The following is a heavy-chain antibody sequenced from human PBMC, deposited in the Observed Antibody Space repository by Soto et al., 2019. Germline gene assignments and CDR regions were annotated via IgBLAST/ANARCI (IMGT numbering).Heavy chain of an antibody. D-gene: IGHD1-1*01. CDR2: INHSGST. Sequence: PSETLSLSCAVYGGSFSDYYWSWIRQPPGKGLEWIGEINHSGSTNYNPSLKSRVTISVDTSKSQFSLKLSSVTAADTAVYYCARTTRFAYWAQGTLVTVS. CDR3: ARTTRFAY. CDR1: GGSFSDYY. V-gene: IGHV4-34*01. J-gene: IGHJ1*01.